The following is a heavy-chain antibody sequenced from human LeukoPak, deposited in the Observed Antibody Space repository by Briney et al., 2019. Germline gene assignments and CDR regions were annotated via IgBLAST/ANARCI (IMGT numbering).Heavy chain of an antibody. J-gene: IGHJ4*02. Sequence: GGSLRLSCAASGFSFSTYGMHWVRQAPGKGLEWVAFIWYDGSSKYYADSVKGRFTISRDNSKNTLFLQMNSLRPEDTAVYYCAKDQRDNSFYFDYWGQGALVTVSS. CDR1: GFSFSTYG. D-gene: IGHD5-24*01. CDR3: AKDQRDNSFYFDY. CDR2: IWYDGSSK. V-gene: IGHV3-30*02.